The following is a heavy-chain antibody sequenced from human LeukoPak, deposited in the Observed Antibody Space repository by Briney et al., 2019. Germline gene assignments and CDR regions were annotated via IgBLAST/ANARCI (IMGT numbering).Heavy chain of an antibody. D-gene: IGHD3-10*01. J-gene: IGHJ6*02. CDR1: GASISSGGYY. V-gene: IGHV4-31*03. CDR3: ARDPGSGTKELPYYYYGMDV. CDR2: IYYSGST. Sequence: RPSQTLSLTCTVSGASISSGGYYWSWLRQHPGKGLEWIGFIYYSGSTYYNPSLKSRVTISVDTSKNQFSLKLSSVTAADTAVYYCARDPGSGTKELPYYYYGMDVGGQGTTVTVSS.